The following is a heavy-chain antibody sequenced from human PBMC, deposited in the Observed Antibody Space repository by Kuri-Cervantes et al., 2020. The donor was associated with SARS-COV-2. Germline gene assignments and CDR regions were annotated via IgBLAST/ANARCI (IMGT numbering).Heavy chain of an antibody. CDR2: ISGSGSYI. CDR1: GFTLTKYT. V-gene: IGHV3-21*01. J-gene: IGHJ4*02. Sequence: GGSLRLSCVASGFTLTKYTMNWVRQAPGKALEWVSSISGSGSYIYYADSVKGRFTISRDNAKNTLYLQMNSLRAEDTAVYYCARDLAGGYGSGSEFDYWGQGTLVTVSS. D-gene: IGHD3-10*01. CDR3: ARDLAGGYGSGSEFDY.